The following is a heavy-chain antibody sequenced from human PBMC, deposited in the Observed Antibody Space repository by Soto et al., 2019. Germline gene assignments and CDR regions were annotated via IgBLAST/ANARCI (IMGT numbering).Heavy chain of an antibody. CDR2: ISANGQGI. CDR3: AKDRDYPRDQFHY. V-gene: IGHV3-23*01. CDR1: GFTLNINA. Sequence: SGGALRLSRSNSGFTLNINAFSWGRQAPGKGLEWVSAISANGQGIYYADSVRGRFSISRDNSRNTVFLHMDSLRAEDTAVYYCAKDRDYPRDQFHYWGQGTLVTVSS. D-gene: IGHD2-2*01. J-gene: IGHJ4*02.